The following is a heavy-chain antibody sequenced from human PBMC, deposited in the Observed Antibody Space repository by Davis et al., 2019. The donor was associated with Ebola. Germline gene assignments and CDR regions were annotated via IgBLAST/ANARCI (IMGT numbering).Heavy chain of an antibody. Sequence: GGSLRLSCAASGFTFSSYGMHWVRQAPGKGLEWVSVIYSGGSTYYADSVKGRFTISRHNSKNTLYLQMNSLRAEDTAVYYCASTIGYCSSTSCYYYYYGMDVWGQGTTVTVSS. CDR3: ASTIGYCSSTSCYYYYYGMDV. V-gene: IGHV3-53*04. CDR1: GFTFSSYG. CDR2: IYSGGST. D-gene: IGHD2-2*01. J-gene: IGHJ6*02.